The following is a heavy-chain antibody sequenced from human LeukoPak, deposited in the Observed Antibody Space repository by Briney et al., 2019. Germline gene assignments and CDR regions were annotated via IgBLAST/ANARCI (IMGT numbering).Heavy chain of an antibody. J-gene: IGHJ5*02. CDR1: GGSISSFY. D-gene: IGHD5-18*01. V-gene: IGHV4-59*01. Sequence: SETLSLTCTVSGGSISSFYWSWIRQPPGKGLEYIGYIYNSGSTNYGPSLKSRVTISVDTSKNQFSLKLSSVTAADTAVYYCARGTQLWLPTNWFDPWGQGTLVTVSS. CDR3: ARGTQLWLPTNWFDP. CDR2: IYNSGST.